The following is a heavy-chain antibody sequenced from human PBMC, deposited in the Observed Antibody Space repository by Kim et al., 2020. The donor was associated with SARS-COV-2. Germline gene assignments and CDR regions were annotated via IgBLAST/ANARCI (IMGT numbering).Heavy chain of an antibody. J-gene: IGHJ4*02. CDR2: INHSGST. CDR3: AGVRNVDCSGGSCYGYPDY. Sequence: SETLSLTCAVYGGSFSGYYWSWIRQPPGKGLEWIGEINHSGSTNYNPSLKSRVTISVDTSKNQFSLKLSSVTAADTAVYYCAGVRNVDCSGGSCYGYPDYWGQGTLVTVSS. CDR1: GGSFSGYY. V-gene: IGHV4-34*01. D-gene: IGHD2-15*01.